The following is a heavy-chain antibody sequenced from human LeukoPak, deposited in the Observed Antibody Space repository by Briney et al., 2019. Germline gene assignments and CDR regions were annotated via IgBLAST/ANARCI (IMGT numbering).Heavy chain of an antibody. CDR2: ISSSGSYI. CDR1: GFTFSDYS. V-gene: IGHV3-21*01. D-gene: IGHD3-10*01. Sequence: GGSLRLSCAASGFTFSDYSINWVPQGPGKGLEWVSSISSSGSYIYSADSVKGRFTISRDNAKNSLYLQMNSLRAEDTAVYYCARDGTTYYYGSGSNFNWFDPWGQGTLVTVSS. J-gene: IGHJ5*02. CDR3: ARDGTTYYYGSGSNFNWFDP.